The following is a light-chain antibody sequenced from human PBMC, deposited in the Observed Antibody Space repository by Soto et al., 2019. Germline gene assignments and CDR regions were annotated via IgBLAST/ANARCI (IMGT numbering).Light chain of an antibody. V-gene: IGLV1-40*01. CDR1: SSNIGARD. Sequence: QSVLTQPPSVSGAPGQRVTISCTGTSSNIGARDVYWYQQLPGTAPKLLMYGNSNRPSGVPGRFSGSKSGTSASLAITGLQAEDEADYYCQSYDSSLRVYVFGTGTKVTVL. CDR2: GNS. J-gene: IGLJ1*01. CDR3: QSYDSSLRVYV.